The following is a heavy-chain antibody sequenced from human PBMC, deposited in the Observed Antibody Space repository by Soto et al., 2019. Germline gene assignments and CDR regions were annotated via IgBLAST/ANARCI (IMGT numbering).Heavy chain of an antibody. Sequence: PGACLKISCKGSGYSFTSYWIGWVRQMPGKGLEWMGIIYPGDSDTRYSPSFQGQVTISADKSISTAYLQWSSLKASDTAMYYCARQGPPGGTIFGVVHGAPWDYYYYYGMDVWGQGTTVTVSS. CDR3: ARQGPPGGTIFGVVHGAPWDYYYYYGMDV. CDR2: IYPGDSDT. J-gene: IGHJ6*02. D-gene: IGHD3-3*01. V-gene: IGHV5-51*01. CDR1: GYSFTSYW.